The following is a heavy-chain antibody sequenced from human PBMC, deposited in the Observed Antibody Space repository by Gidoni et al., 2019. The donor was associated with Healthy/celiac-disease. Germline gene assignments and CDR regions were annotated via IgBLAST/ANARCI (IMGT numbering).Heavy chain of an antibody. D-gene: IGHD3-22*01. CDR2: IKSKTDGGTT. V-gene: IGHV3-15*01. Sequence: EVQLVESGGGLVKPGGSLRLSCAASGFTFSNAWMSGVRQAPGKGLEWVGRIKSKTDGGTTDYAAPVKGRFTISRDDSKNTLYLQMNSLKTEDTAVYYCTTEYYYDSSGPADAFDIWGQGTMVTVSS. CDR3: TTEYYYDSSGPADAFDI. J-gene: IGHJ3*02. CDR1: GFTFSNAW.